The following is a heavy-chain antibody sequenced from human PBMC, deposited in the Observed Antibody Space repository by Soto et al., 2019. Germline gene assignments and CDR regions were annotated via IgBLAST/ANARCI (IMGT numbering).Heavy chain of an antibody. Sequence: QVHLVQSGAEVKKPGSSVKVSCKASGGPFSNDIITWVRQAPGHGLEWMGRIIPLLSTSTYAQKFQGRLTITADRSSGTAYMELNSLRSEDTAVYYCARDSPIGSTFSGYDAIDYWGQGTLITVSS. CDR2: IIPLLSTS. D-gene: IGHD5-12*01. V-gene: IGHV1-69*08. J-gene: IGHJ4*02. CDR1: GGPFSNDI. CDR3: ARDSPIGSTFSGYDAIDY.